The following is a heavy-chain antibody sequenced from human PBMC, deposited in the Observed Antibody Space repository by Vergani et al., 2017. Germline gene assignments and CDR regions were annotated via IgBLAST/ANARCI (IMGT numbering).Heavy chain of an antibody. CDR1: GFTFNQYG. Sequence: VQLLESGGDLVQPGGSLRLSCAASGFTFNQYGMHWVRQAPGKGLEWVAVTWYDGNNKQYADSVKGRFTISRDNSKSTMYLQMNSLRDEDTGVYYCARDLRLLYNRFDPWGLGTLVTVSS. CDR2: TWYDGNNK. CDR3: ARDLRLLYNRFDP. J-gene: IGHJ5*02. V-gene: IGHV3-33*01. D-gene: IGHD1-14*01.